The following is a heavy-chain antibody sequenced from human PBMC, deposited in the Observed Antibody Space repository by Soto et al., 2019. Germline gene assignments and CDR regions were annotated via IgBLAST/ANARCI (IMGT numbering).Heavy chain of an antibody. Sequence: SETLSLTCTVSGGSISSYYWSWIRQPPGKGLEWIGYIYYSGSTNYNPSLKGRVTISVDTSKNQFSLKLSSVTAADTAVYYCARDPRYYYGSGSYNYGMDVWGQGTTVTVSS. CDR3: ARDPRYYYGSGSYNYGMDV. D-gene: IGHD3-10*01. CDR1: GGSISSYY. CDR2: IYYSGST. J-gene: IGHJ6*02. V-gene: IGHV4-59*01.